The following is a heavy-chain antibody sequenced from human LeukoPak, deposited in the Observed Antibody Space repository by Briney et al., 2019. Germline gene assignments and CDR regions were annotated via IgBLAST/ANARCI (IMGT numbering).Heavy chain of an antibody. CDR2: ISDHGKSR. D-gene: IGHD6-13*01. CDR1: AFTSSKYE. V-gene: IGHV3-48*03. Sequence: PGGSMRLSCAASAFTSSKYEMKWVRQTPGKGLEWVSYISDHGKSRNYVDSVKGRFTISRDNAKNSLYLQMSRLRVEDTAVYFCARAPIAAPFLDYWGQGTLVTVSS. J-gene: IGHJ4*02. CDR3: ARAPIAAPFLDY.